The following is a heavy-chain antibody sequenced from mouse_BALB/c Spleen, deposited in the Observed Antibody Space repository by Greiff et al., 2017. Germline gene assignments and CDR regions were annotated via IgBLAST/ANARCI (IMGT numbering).Heavy chain of an antibody. CDR1: GYTFTSYY. V-gene: IGHV1-53*01. J-gene: IGHJ3*01. CDR3: RGGYYGSGAWFAY. D-gene: IGHD2-1*01. CDR2: INPSNGGT. Sequence: QVQLQQPGAELVKPGASVKLSCKASGYTFTSYYMYWVKQRPGQGLEWIGRINPSNGGTNFNEKFKSKATLTVDKSSSTAYMQLSSLTSEDSAVYYCRGGYYGSGAWFAYWGQGTLVTVSA.